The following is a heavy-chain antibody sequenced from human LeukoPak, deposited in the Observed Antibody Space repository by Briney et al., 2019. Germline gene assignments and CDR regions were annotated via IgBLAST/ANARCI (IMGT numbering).Heavy chain of an antibody. V-gene: IGHV4-34*01. Sequence: PSETLSLTCAVYGGSFSGYYWSWIRQPPGKGLEWIGEINHSGSTNYNPSLKGRVTISVDTSKNQFSLRLSSVTAADTAVYYCARGVAAAGTDYWGQGTLVTVSS. D-gene: IGHD6-13*01. CDR2: INHSGST. CDR3: ARGVAAAGTDY. CDR1: GGSFSGYY. J-gene: IGHJ4*02.